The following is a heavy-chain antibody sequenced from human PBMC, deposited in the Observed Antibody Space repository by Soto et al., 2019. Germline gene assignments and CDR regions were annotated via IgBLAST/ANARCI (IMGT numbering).Heavy chain of an antibody. D-gene: IGHD1-26*01. Sequence: EVQLLESGGGLVQPGGSPRLSCAASGFTFSSYAMSWVRQAPGKGLEWVSAISGSGGSTYYADSVKGRFTISRDNSKNTLYLQMNSLRAEATAVYYCALWDLLPGFDYWGQGTLVTVSS. J-gene: IGHJ4*02. V-gene: IGHV3-23*01. CDR3: ALWDLLPGFDY. CDR1: GFTFSSYA. CDR2: ISGSGGST.